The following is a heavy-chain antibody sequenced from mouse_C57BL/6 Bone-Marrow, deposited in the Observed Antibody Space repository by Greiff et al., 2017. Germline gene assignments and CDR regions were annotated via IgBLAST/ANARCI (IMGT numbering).Heavy chain of an antibody. CDR2: ISDGGSYT. D-gene: IGHD1-1*01. J-gene: IGHJ3*01. CDR3: ARDPIYYYGSSYGGLAY. Sequence: EVQLVESGGGLVKPGGSLKLSCAASGFTFSSYSMSWVRQTPEKRLEWVATISDGGSYTSYPDNVKGRFTISRENDKNKLYLKRSHLKSEDTAMYYCARDPIYYYGSSYGGLAYWGQGTLVTVSA. V-gene: IGHV5-4*01. CDR1: GFTFSSYS.